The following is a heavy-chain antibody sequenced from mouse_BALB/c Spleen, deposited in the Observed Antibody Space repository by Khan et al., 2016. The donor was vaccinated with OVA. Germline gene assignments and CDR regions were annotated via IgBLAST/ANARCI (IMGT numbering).Heavy chain of an antibody. J-gene: IGHJ2*01. CDR2: IYPGDGDT. CDR3: ARSGETTVADY. D-gene: IGHD1-1*01. CDR1: GYAFSSYW. Sequence: ELVRPGSSVKISCKASGYAFSSYWMNWVKQRPGQGLEWIGQIYPGDGDTNYNGKFKGKATLPADKSSSTAYMQLSSLTSEDSAVYFCARSGETTVADYWGQGTTLTVSS. V-gene: IGHV1-80*01.